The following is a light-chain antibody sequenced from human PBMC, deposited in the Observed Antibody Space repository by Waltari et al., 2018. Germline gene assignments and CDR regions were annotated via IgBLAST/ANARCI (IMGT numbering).Light chain of an antibody. CDR3: CSYAGSSTSVL. CDR2: EGS. Sequence: QSALTQPASVSGSPGQSITISCTGTSSDVGSYNLVSWYQQHPGKAPKLMIYEGSKRPSGGSNRFSGSKSGNTASLTISGLQAEDEADYYCCSYAGSSTSVLFGGGTKLTVL. CDR1: SSDVGSYNL. J-gene: IGLJ2*01. V-gene: IGLV2-23*01.